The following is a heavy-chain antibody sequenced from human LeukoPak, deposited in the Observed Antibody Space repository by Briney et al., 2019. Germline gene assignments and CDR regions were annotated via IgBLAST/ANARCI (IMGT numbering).Heavy chain of an antibody. CDR1: GGSISSSSYY. D-gene: IGHD6-19*01. Sequence: SETLSLTCTVSGGSISSSSYYWGWIRQPPGKGLEWIGSIYYSGSTYYNPSLKSRVTISVDTSKNQFSLKLSSVTAADTAVYYCAKSRSAIVMAGSNYWGQGTLVTVSS. CDR2: IYYSGST. CDR3: AKSRSAIVMAGSNY. V-gene: IGHV4-39*01. J-gene: IGHJ4*02.